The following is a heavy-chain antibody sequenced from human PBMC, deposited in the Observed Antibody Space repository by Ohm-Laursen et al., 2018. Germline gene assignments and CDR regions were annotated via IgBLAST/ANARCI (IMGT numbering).Heavy chain of an antibody. D-gene: IGHD1-1*01. Sequence: SETLSLTCTVSGGSISSYYWSWIRQPPGKGLEWIGYIYYSGSTNYNPSLKSRVTISVDTSKNQFSLKLSSVTAADTAAYYCARGGKSGNYYYYYGMDVWGQGTTVTVSS. CDR3: ARGGKSGNYYYYYGMDV. CDR1: GGSISSYY. V-gene: IGHV4-59*12. J-gene: IGHJ6*02. CDR2: IYYSGST.